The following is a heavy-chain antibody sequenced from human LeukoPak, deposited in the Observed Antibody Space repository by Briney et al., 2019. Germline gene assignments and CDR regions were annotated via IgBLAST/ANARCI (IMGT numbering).Heavy chain of an antibody. Sequence: GGSLRLSCAASGFTVSSNYMSWVRQAPGKGLEWVSVIYSGGRIYYADSVKGRFTISRDNSKNTLYLQMNNLRAEDTAVYYCARGPYDIVEVPAAIAFDYWGQGTLVTASS. CDR1: GFTVSSNY. CDR3: ARGPYDIVEVPAAIAFDY. CDR2: IYSGGRI. J-gene: IGHJ4*02. D-gene: IGHD2-2*01. V-gene: IGHV3-66*02.